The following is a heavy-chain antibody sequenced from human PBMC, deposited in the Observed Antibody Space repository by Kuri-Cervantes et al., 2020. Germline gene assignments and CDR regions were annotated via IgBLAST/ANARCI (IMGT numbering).Heavy chain of an antibody. CDR2: IESKTGGGTT. CDR1: EFTLSDTW. Sequence: GESLKISCAASEFTLSDTWMTWVRQAPGKGLEWVGRIESKTGGGTTNYAAPVKGRFSISRDDSSNTLYLQMNSLNTEDTAIYYCTLRDYSWGHGTLVTVSS. V-gene: IGHV3-15*04. D-gene: IGHD3-10*01. J-gene: IGHJ5*01. CDR3: TLRDYS.